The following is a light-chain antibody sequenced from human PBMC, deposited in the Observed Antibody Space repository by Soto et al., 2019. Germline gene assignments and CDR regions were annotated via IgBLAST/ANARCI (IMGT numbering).Light chain of an antibody. CDR3: SSYAGSNNFVV. Sequence: QSALTQPPSASGSPGQSVTISCTGTSSDVGGYNYVSWYQQHPGKAPKLIIYEVSKRPSGVPDRFSGSKSGNTASLTVSGLQGDDEADYYCSSYAGSNNFVVFGGGTKVTVL. CDR2: EVS. J-gene: IGLJ2*01. V-gene: IGLV2-8*01. CDR1: SSDVGGYNY.